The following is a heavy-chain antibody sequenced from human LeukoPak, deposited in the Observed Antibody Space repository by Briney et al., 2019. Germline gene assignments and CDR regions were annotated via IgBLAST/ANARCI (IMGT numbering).Heavy chain of an antibody. D-gene: IGHD6-13*01. CDR2: IYHSGST. CDR1: GGSITSGGSS. CDR3: ARSHSSSRVVDY. V-gene: IGHV4-30-2*01. Sequence: SETLSLTCAVSGGSITSGGSSWSWIRQPPGKGLEWIGYIYHSGSTNYNPSLKSRVTISLDTSKNQFSLKLSSVTAADTAVYYCARSHSSSRVVDYWGQGTLVTVSS. J-gene: IGHJ4*02.